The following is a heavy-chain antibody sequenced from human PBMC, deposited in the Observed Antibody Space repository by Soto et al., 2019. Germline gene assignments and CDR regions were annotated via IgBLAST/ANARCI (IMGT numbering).Heavy chain of an antibody. V-gene: IGHV4-34*01. CDR1: GGSFSGYF. CDR2: INHSGIT. J-gene: IGHJ4*02. CDR3: VRGPYNYNTRYFDY. D-gene: IGHD1-20*01. Sequence: SETLSLTCTVSGGSFSGYFWTWIRQPPGKGLEWLAEINHSGITNYNPSVESRVSMSVDTSKNQFSLRLYSVTAADTAVYYCVRGPYNYNTRYFDYWGQGTLVTVSS.